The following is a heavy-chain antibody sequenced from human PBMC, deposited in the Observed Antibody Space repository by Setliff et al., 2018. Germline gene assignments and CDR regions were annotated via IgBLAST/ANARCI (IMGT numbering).Heavy chain of an antibody. CDR1: GGTFRNYG. Sequence: SVKVSCKASGGTFRNYGISWVRQAPGQGLDWMGGIIPIFGTANYAQKFQGRVTITTDDSTSTAYMELRSLRSDDTAVYYCATSWGATPFDYWGQGTLVTVSS. CDR3: ATSWGATPFDY. V-gene: IGHV1-69*05. CDR2: IIPIFGTA. J-gene: IGHJ4*02. D-gene: IGHD1-26*01.